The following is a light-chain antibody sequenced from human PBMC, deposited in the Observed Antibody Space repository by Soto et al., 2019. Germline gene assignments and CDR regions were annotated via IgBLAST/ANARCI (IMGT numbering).Light chain of an antibody. V-gene: IGLV2-14*01. CDR2: EVS. CDR1: TSDVGGYNY. Sequence: QSVLTQPASVSGSPGQSITISCTGSTSDVGGYNYVSWYQQHPGKAPKLMIYEVSNRPSGVSNRFSGSKSGNTASLTISGLLAEDEADYYFSSYTSSSSVVFGGGTNVTVL. CDR3: SSYTSSSSVV. J-gene: IGLJ2*01.